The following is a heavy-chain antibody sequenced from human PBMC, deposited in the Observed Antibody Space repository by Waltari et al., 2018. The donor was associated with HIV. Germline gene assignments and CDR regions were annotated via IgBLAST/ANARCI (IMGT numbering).Heavy chain of an antibody. CDR2: IWYDGSNK. CDR3: ARDVQLVPNYYYGMDV. D-gene: IGHD6-6*01. CDR1: GLTFSSYG. Sequence: QVQLVESRGGVVQPGRSLRLSCAASGLTFSSYGMHWVRQAPGKGLEWVAVIWYDGSNKYYADSVKGRFTISRDNSKNTLYLQMNSLRAEDTAVYYCARDVQLVPNYYYGMDVWGQGTTVTVSS. V-gene: IGHV3-33*01. J-gene: IGHJ6*02.